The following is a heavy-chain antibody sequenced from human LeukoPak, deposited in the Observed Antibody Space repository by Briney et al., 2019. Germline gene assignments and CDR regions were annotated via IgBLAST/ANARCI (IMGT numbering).Heavy chain of an antibody. CDR3: ARTAAAGTPGLDY. V-gene: IGHV4-34*01. Sequence: PSETLSLTCAVYGGSFSGYYWNWIRQPPGKGLEWIGEINHSGSTNYNPSLKSRVAISVNTSKNQFSLKLSSVTAADTAVYYCARTAAAGTPGLDYWGQGTLVTVSS. J-gene: IGHJ4*02. CDR1: GGSFSGYY. D-gene: IGHD6-13*01. CDR2: INHSGST.